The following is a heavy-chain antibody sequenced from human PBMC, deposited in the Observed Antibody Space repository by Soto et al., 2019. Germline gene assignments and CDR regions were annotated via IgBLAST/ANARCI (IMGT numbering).Heavy chain of an antibody. CDR3: AKAYSYDSSGYLHH. J-gene: IGHJ1*01. D-gene: IGHD3-22*01. CDR1: GFTFSTYA. CDR2: ISGSGGAA. V-gene: IGHV3-23*01. Sequence: GGSLRLSCAASGFTFSTYAMSWVRQAPGKGLEWLSVISGSGGAAYYADSVKGRFTISRDNSKNTLYLEMNSLRAEDTAVYYCAKAYSYDSSGYLHHWGQGTLVTVSS.